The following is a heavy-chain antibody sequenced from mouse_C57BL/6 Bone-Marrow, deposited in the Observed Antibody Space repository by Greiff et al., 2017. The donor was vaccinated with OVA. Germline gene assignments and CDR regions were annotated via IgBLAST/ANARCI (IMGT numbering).Heavy chain of an antibody. J-gene: IGHJ2*01. CDR2: IDPNSGGT. V-gene: IGHV1-72*01. Sequence: VQLKQPGAELVKPGASVKLSCKASGYTFTSYWMHWVKQRPGRGLEWIGRIDPNSGGTKYNEKFKSKATLTVDKPSSTAYMQLSSRTSEDSAVYYCARCDYYGSSPYYFDYWGQGTTLTVSS. CDR1: GYTFTSYW. D-gene: IGHD1-1*01. CDR3: ARCDYYGSSPYYFDY.